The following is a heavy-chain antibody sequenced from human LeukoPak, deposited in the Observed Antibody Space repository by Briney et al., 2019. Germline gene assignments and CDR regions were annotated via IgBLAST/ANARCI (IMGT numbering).Heavy chain of an antibody. Sequence: GGSLRLSCAASGFTFSSYDMNWVRQAPGKGLEWVSYISSSGITIFYADSVKGRFTISRDNAKNTLYLQMNSLRAEDTAVYYCARDFMYNTLCTGCWGQGTLVTVSS. D-gene: IGHD1-14*01. CDR2: ISSSGITI. CDR3: ARDFMYNTLCTGC. V-gene: IGHV3-48*03. CDR1: GFTFSSYD. J-gene: IGHJ4*02.